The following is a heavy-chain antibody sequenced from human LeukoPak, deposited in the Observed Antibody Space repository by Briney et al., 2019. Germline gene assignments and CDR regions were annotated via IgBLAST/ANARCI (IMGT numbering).Heavy chain of an antibody. CDR3: AKDKGYDSSGYYSYYFDY. D-gene: IGHD3-22*01. J-gene: IGHJ4*02. Sequence: GGSLRLSCAASGFTFYDYAMHWVRQAPGKGLEWVSGISWNSGSIGYADSVKGRFTISRDNAKNSLYLQMNSLRAEDTALYYCAKDKGYDSSGYYSYYFDYWGQGTLVTVSS. CDR1: GFTFYDYA. CDR2: ISWNSGSI. V-gene: IGHV3-9*01.